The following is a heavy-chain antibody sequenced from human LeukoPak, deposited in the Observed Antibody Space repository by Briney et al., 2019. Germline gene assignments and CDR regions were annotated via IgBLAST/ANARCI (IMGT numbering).Heavy chain of an antibody. J-gene: IGHJ4*02. CDR1: GFTFSSYS. Sequence: GGSLRLSCAASGFTFSSYSMNWVRQAPGKGLEWVSYISSSGSTIYYADSVKGRFTISRDNAKNSLYLQMNSLRAEDTAVYYCARTPQYYYDSSGYFCDYWGQGTLVTVSS. CDR3: ARTPQYYYDSSGYFCDY. D-gene: IGHD3-22*01. CDR2: ISSSGSTI. V-gene: IGHV3-48*04.